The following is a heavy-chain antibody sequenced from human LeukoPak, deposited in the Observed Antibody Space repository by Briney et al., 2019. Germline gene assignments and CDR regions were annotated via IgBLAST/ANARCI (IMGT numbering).Heavy chain of an antibody. CDR2: INPSGGST. Sequence: ASVKVSCKASGYTFTSYYMHWARQAPGQGLEWMGIINPSGGSTSYAQKFQGRVTMTRDTSISTAYMELSRLRSDDTAVYYCARDPYRRRNPNLLWIALGPYYYMDVWGKGTTVTVSS. CDR1: GYTFTSYY. CDR3: ARDPYRRRNPNLLWIALGPYYYMDV. V-gene: IGHV1-46*01. D-gene: IGHD3-10*01. J-gene: IGHJ6*03.